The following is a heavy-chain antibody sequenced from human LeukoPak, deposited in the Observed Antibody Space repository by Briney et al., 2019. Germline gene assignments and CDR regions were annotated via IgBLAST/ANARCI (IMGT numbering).Heavy chain of an antibody. D-gene: IGHD2-2*01. CDR3: ARDHCSSTSCYYYYYGMDV. CDR1: GFTFSSYS. J-gene: IGHJ6*02. Sequence: PGGSLRLSCAASGFTFSSYSMTWVRQAPGKGLEWVSSISSSSSYIYYADSVKGRFTISRDNAKNSLYLQMNSLRAEDTAVYYSARDHCSSTSCYYYYYGMDVWGQGTTVTVSS. CDR2: ISSSSSYI. V-gene: IGHV3-21*01.